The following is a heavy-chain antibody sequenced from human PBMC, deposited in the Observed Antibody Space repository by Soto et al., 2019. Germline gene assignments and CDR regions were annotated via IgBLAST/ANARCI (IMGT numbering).Heavy chain of an antibody. J-gene: IGHJ4*02. D-gene: IGHD2-15*01. CDR2: IYYSGST. Sequence: SEILSLTCTVSGGSISSGDYYWSWIRQPPGKGLEWIGYIYYSGSTYYNPSLKSRVTISVDTSKNQFSLKVSSVTAADTAVYYCARGNTPLDYWGQGTLVTVSS. CDR1: GGSISSGDYY. CDR3: ARGNTPLDY. V-gene: IGHV4-30-4*01.